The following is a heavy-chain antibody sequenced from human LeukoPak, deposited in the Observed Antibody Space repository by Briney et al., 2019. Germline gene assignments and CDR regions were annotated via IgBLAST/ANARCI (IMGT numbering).Heavy chain of an antibody. CDR3: AKDTSLDIARVFDS. CDR1: GFTFSSYA. J-gene: IGHJ4*02. Sequence: GGSLRLSCAASGFTFSSYAMSWVRQAPGKGLEWVSVISGSGGTTYYADSVKGRFTISRYNSKNTLYLQMNSLRAGDTAVYYCAKDTSLDIARVFDSWGQGTLVAVSS. V-gene: IGHV3-23*01. D-gene: IGHD5-12*01. CDR2: ISGSGGTT.